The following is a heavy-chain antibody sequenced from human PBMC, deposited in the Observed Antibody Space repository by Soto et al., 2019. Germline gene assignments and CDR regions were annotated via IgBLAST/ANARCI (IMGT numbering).Heavy chain of an antibody. D-gene: IGHD6-13*01. CDR1: GYTFTSYG. V-gene: IGHV1-3*01. J-gene: IGHJ5*02. CDR2: INAANGDT. Sequence: ASVKVSCKASGYTFTSYGIHWVRQAPGQRLEWMGWINAANGDTKYSPKFQGRVTITRDTSASTAYMELSSLRSEDTAVYYCVRRHVSATGIDWFDPWGQGSLVTVSS. CDR3: VRRHVSATGIDWFDP.